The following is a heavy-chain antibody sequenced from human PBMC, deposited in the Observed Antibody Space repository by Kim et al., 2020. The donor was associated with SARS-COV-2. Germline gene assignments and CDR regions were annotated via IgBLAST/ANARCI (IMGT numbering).Heavy chain of an antibody. V-gene: IGHV5-10-1*01. CDR1: GYSFTSYW. J-gene: IGHJ5*02. CDR3: ARQYCSSTSCYQWFDP. D-gene: IGHD2-2*01. Sequence: GESLKISCKGSGYSFTSYWISWVRQMPGKGLEWMGRIDPSDSYTNYSPSFQGHVTISADKSISTAYLQWSSLKASDTAMYYCARQYCSSTSCYQWFDPWGQGTMVTVSS. CDR2: IDPSDSYT.